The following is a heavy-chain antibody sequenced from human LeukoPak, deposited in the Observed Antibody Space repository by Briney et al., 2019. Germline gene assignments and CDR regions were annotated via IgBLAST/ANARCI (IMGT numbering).Heavy chain of an antibody. V-gene: IGHV3-30*02. CDR1: GFTFSSYG. J-gene: IGHJ4*02. CDR2: IRYDGSNK. D-gene: IGHD3-3*01. CDR3: AKVSSDFSPFDY. Sequence: PGGSLRLSCAASGFTFSSYGMHWVRHAPGKGLEWVAFIRYDGSNKYYADSVKGRFTISRDNSKNTLYLQMNSLRAEDTAVYYCAKVSSDFSPFDYWGQGTLVTVSS.